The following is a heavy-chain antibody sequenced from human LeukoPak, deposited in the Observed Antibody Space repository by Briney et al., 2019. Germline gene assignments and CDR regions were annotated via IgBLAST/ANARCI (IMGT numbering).Heavy chain of an antibody. D-gene: IGHD3-3*01. Sequence: PSETLSLTCAVSGGSISSSNWWSWVRQPPGKGLEWIGEIYHSGSTNYNPSLKSRVTISVDKSKNQFSLKLSSVTAADTAVYCCARVPYYDFWSGYYGIDYWGQGTLVTVSS. CDR3: ARVPYYDFWSGYYGIDY. J-gene: IGHJ4*02. CDR1: GGSISSSNW. CDR2: IYHSGST. V-gene: IGHV4-4*01.